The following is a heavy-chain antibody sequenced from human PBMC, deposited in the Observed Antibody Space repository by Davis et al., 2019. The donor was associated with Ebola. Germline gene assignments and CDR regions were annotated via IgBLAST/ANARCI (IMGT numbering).Heavy chain of an antibody. CDR1: VFTFTSSA. CDR2: IVVGSGNT. V-gene: IGHV1-58*01. Sequence: AASVKVSCKASVFTFTSSAVQWVRQARGQRLEWIGWIVVGSGNTNYAQKFQERVTITRDMSTITAYMELSSLRSEDTAVYYCAADHLSFLDYWGQGTLVTVSS. J-gene: IGHJ4*02. CDR3: AADHLSFLDY. D-gene: IGHD3-16*02.